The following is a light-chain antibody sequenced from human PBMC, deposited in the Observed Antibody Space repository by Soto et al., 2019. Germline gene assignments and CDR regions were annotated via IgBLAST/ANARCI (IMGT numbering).Light chain of an antibody. CDR3: QQLNSFPIT. CDR1: QAISSY. V-gene: IGKV1-9*01. Sequence: DIKLTQAPSFLSALTGDSASITCRASQAISSYLAWYQQKPGRAPKLLIYAASTLQSGVPSRFSGSGSGTEFTLTITSLQPEDFATYYCQQLNSFPITFGQGTRLEIK. CDR2: AAS. J-gene: IGKJ5*01.